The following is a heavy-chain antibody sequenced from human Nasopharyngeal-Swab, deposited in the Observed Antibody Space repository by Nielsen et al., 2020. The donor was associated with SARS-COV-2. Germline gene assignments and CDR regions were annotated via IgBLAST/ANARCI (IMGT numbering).Heavy chain of an antibody. D-gene: IGHD3-3*01. CDR2: ISSSSSYI. CDR1: GFTFSSYS. CDR3: ARDRITIFGVEKPFDY. Sequence: GGSLRLSCAASGFTFSSYSMNWVRQAPGKGLEWVSSISSSSSYIYYADSVKGRFTISRDNAKNSLYLQINSLRAEDTAVYYCARDRITIFGVEKPFDYWGQGTLVTVSS. J-gene: IGHJ4*02. V-gene: IGHV3-21*01.